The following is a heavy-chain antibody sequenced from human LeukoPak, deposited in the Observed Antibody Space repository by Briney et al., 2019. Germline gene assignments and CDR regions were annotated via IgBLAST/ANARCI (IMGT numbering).Heavy chain of an antibody. Sequence: PVKVSCKASGGTFSSYAISWVRHAPGQGLEWMGRIIPIFGTANYAQKFQGRVTITTDESTSTAYMELSSLRSEDTAVYYCARLGAYGSGSYYNLDYWGQGTLVTVSS. CDR1: GGTFSSYA. D-gene: IGHD3-10*01. CDR2: IIPIFGTA. V-gene: IGHV1-69*05. CDR3: ARLGAYGSGSYYNLDY. J-gene: IGHJ4*02.